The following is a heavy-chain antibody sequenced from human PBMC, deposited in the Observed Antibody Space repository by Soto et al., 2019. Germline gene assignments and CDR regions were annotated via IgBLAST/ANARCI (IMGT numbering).Heavy chain of an antibody. CDR3: ARGALRGNYGMDV. V-gene: IGHV6-1*01. J-gene: IGHJ6*02. Sequence: SQTLSLTCAISGDYVSSNSAAWNWIRQSPSRGLEWLGRTYYRPNLYHDYAASVKGRITINPDTSKNQFSLQLNSVTPEDTAVYYCARGALRGNYGMDVWGQGTTVTVSS. CDR2: TYYRPNLYH. D-gene: IGHD3-10*01. CDR1: GDYVSSNSAA.